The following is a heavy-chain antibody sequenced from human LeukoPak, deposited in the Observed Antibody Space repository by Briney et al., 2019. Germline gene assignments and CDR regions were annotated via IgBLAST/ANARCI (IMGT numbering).Heavy chain of an antibody. CDR3: AKDWYDH. Sequence: PGGPLRLSCAASGFTFSSYAMIWLRQAPGKGLEWVSVIGGSGSGTHYAHSVKGRFTISRDNSKNALYLQMNILSAEDTAVYYCAKDWYDHWGQGTLVTVSS. V-gene: IGHV3-23*01. CDR2: IGGSGSGT. J-gene: IGHJ5*02. CDR1: GFTFSSYA.